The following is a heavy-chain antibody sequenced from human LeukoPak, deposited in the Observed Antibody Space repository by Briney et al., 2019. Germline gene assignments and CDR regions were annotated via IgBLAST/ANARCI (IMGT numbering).Heavy chain of an antibody. CDR1: GFTFSRYW. D-gene: IGHD3/OR15-3a*01. CDR3: VLDLFSSFAFDI. V-gene: IGHV3-74*01. J-gene: IGHJ3*02. Sequence: GGSLRLSCAASGFTFSRYWMHWVRQAPGKGLLWVSRINSDGSSTYYADSVKGRFTTSRDNAKNALHLQMNSLTAEDTAVYYCVLDLFSSFAFDIWGQGTMVTVSS. CDR2: INSDGSST.